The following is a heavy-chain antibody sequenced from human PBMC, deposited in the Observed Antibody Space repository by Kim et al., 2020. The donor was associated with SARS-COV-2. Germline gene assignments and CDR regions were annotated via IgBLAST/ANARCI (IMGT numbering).Heavy chain of an antibody. CDR1: GYTFTSYA. Sequence: ASVKVSCKASGYTFTSYAMNWVRQAPGQGLEWMGWINTNTGNPTYAKGFTGRFVFSLDTSVSTAYLQISSLKAEDTAVYYCARDYSNYYYYYYMDVWGKGTTVTVSS. CDR3: ARDYSNYYYYYYMDV. V-gene: IGHV7-4-1*02. CDR2: INTNTGNP. D-gene: IGHD4-4*01. J-gene: IGHJ6*03.